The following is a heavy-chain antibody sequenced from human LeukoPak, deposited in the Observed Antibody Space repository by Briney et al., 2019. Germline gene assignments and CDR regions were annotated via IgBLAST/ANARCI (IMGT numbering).Heavy chain of an antibody. D-gene: IGHD3-22*01. J-gene: IGHJ4*02. Sequence: GESLKISRKGSGYSFHNYLIGLVRQMPGKGPGWVGIIYPGDSDTRYSPSFQGQVTISADKSISTAYLQWSSLKASDTAMYYCARQSVSSGPPIDYWGQGTLVTVSS. CDR3: ARQSVSSGPPIDY. CDR1: GYSFHNYL. CDR2: IYPGDSDT. V-gene: IGHV5-51*01.